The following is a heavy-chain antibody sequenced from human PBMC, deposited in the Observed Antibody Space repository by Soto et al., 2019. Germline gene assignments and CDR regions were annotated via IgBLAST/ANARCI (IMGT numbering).Heavy chain of an antibody. CDR2: IYPGDSDT. Sequence: GESLKISCKGSGYSFSSYWIGWVRQMPGQGLEWMGIIYPGDSDTRYSPPFQGQVTMSADKCIRPAYLQYSSLKASDTAMYYCASLRVWFGEFTYYYYYGMDVWGQGTTVAVSS. V-gene: IGHV5-51*01. CDR1: GYSFSSYW. J-gene: IGHJ6*02. D-gene: IGHD3-10*01. CDR3: ASLRVWFGEFTYYYYYGMDV.